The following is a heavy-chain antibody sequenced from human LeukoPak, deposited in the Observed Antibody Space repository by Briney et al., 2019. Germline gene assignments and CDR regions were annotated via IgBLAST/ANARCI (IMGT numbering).Heavy chain of an antibody. V-gene: IGHV3-21*01. J-gene: IGHJ4*02. Sequence: PGGSLRLSCAASGFTFSSYSMNWVRQAPGKGLEWVSSISSSSRYIYYADSVKGRFTISRDNAKNSLYLQMNSLRAEDTAVYYCARGLNYYDSSDPPEPFDYWGQGTLVTVSS. CDR1: GFTFSSYS. D-gene: IGHD3-22*01. CDR2: ISSSSRYI. CDR3: ARGLNYYDSSDPPEPFDY.